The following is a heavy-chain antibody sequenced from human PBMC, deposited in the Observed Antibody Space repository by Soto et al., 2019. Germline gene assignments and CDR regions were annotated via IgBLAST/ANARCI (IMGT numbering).Heavy chain of an antibody. D-gene: IGHD3-9*01. CDR3: ARGNDILTGPDQP. J-gene: IGHJ5*02. CDR1: GCTFSSYA. CDR2: IIPIFGTA. V-gene: IGHV1-69*06. Sequence: ASVKVSCKASGCTFSSYAISWVRQAPGQGLEWMGGIIPIFGTANYAQKFQGRVTITADKSTSTAYMELSSLRSEDTAVYYCARGNDILTGPDQPWGQGTLVTVS.